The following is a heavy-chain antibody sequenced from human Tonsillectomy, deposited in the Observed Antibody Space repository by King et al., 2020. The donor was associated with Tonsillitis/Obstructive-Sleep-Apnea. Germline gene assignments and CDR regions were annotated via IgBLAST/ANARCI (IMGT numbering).Heavy chain of an antibody. V-gene: IGHV3-74*01. CDR1: GFTHSSYW. CDR3: ARRMTVAGWGDYFDY. D-gene: IGHD6-19*01. J-gene: IGHJ4*02. CDR2: INSDGSSI. Sequence: EVQLVESGGGLVQPGGSLRLSCAASGFTHSSYWMHWVRQAPGKGLVWVSRINSDGSSISYADSVKGRFTISRDNAKNTLYLQMNSLRAEDTAVYYCARRMTVAGWGDYFDYWGQGTLVTVSS.